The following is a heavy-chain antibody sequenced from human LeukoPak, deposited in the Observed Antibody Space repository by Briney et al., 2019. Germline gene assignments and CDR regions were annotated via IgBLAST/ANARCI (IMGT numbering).Heavy chain of an antibody. J-gene: IGHJ5*02. CDR3: ASSDPWQQLGPTRFDP. Sequence: PSETLSLTCTVSGGSISSSSYYWGWIRQPPGKGLEWIGSIYDSGSTYYNPSLKSRLTISVHTSKNQFSLKLSSVTAADTAVYYCASSDPWQQLGPTRFDPWGQGTLVTVSS. D-gene: IGHD6-13*01. CDR1: GGSISSSSYY. CDR2: IYDSGST. V-gene: IGHV4-39*01.